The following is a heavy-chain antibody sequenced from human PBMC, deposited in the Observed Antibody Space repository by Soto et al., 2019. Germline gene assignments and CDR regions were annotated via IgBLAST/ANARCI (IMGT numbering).Heavy chain of an antibody. J-gene: IGHJ4*02. CDR1: GGSISSGGYY. Sequence: SETLSLTGTVSGGSISSGGYYWSWIRQHPGKGLEWIGYIYYSGSTNYNPSLKSRVTISVDTSKNQFSLKLSSVTAADTAVYYCARLATRYYFDYWGQGTLVTVSS. V-gene: IGHV4-61*08. CDR2: IYYSGST. D-gene: IGHD1-1*01. CDR3: ARLATRYYFDY.